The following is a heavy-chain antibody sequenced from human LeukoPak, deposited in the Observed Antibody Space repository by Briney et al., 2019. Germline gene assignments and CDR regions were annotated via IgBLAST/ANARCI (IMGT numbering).Heavy chain of an antibody. D-gene: IGHD5-18*01. Sequence: GRSLRLSCAASGFTFSSYGMHWVRQAPGKGLEWVVVIWYDGSNKYYADSVKGRFTISRDNSKNTLYLQMNSLRAEDTAVYYCARGGYSYGYCLDWGQGTLVTVSS. CDR1: GFTFSSYG. V-gene: IGHV3-33*01. J-gene: IGHJ4*02. CDR2: IWYDGSNK. CDR3: ARGGYSYGYCLD.